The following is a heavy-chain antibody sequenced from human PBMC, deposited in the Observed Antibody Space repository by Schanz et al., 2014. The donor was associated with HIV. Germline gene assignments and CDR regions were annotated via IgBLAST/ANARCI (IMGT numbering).Heavy chain of an antibody. CDR1: GGSISSYY. V-gene: IGHV4-59*12. CDR3: AREGMEQMVNILDV. Sequence: QVQLQESGPGLVKPSETLSLTCTVSGGSISSYYWSWIRQPPGKGLEWIGYIHSSGSTSYYPSLKSRVTISVDTYKIQFSLKLRSVTAADTAVYYCAREGMEQMVNILDVWGQGTRVNVSS. D-gene: IGHD6-13*01. CDR2: IHSSGST. J-gene: IGHJ6*02.